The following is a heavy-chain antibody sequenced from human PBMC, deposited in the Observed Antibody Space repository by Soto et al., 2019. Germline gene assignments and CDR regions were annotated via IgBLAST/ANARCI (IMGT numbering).Heavy chain of an antibody. Sequence: QVQLVQSGAEVKKPGASMKISCKASGYTFTTYYVHWVRQAPGQGLEWVGIINPSGGSTTYPQRLQGSVTMTRDTSTNTVYMELTSLRSEDTAVYYCARSRYCLSTSCYAYYFYGLDVWGQGTTVTVSS. J-gene: IGHJ6*02. CDR1: GYTFTTYY. CDR2: INPSGGST. D-gene: IGHD2-2*01. CDR3: ARSRYCLSTSCYAYYFYGLDV. V-gene: IGHV1-46*04.